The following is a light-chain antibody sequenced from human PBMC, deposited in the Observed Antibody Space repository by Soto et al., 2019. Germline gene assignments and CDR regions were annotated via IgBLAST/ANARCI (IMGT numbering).Light chain of an antibody. CDR1: QSVSNS. V-gene: IGKV3-11*01. CDR2: DAS. J-gene: IGKJ5*01. Sequence: EMVLTQSPATLSLSPGERATLSCSASQSVSNSLAWFQQKPGQAPRLLIYDASNRATGIPARFSGSGSGTDFTLTISSLEPEDFAVYYCQQRGTWPPITFGQGTRLEIK. CDR3: QQRGTWPPIT.